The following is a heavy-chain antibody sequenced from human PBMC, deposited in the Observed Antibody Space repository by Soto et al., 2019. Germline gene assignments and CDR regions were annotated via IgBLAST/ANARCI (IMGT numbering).Heavy chain of an antibody. CDR3: ARADGYNFDTWFDP. CDR2: INTGTGHT. CDR1: GYTFRSYA. Sequence: QVQLEQSGAEVRKPGASLNVSCKTSGYTFRSYAMHWVRQAPGQRLEWMGWINTGTGHTKYSQKMQGRVTLISDASAHTADMELSRLTSEDTAVYYCARADGYNFDTWFDPWGQGTLVTVSS. V-gene: IGHV1-3*04. D-gene: IGHD1-1*01. J-gene: IGHJ5*02.